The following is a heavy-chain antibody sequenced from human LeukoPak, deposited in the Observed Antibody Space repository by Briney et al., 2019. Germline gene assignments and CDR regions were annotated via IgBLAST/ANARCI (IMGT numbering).Heavy chain of an antibody. D-gene: IGHD1-7*01. V-gene: IGHV3-48*03. J-gene: IGHJ4*02. CDR3: ARGGWNYVFNY. Sequence: GGSLRLSCAASGFTFNTYEMNWVRQAPGKGLEWVSYITSSGSTIYYADYVKGRFTISRDNGKNSLYLQMSSLRAEDTAVYYCARGGWNYVFNYWGQATLDTDSS. CDR2: ITSSGSTI. CDR1: GFTFNTYE.